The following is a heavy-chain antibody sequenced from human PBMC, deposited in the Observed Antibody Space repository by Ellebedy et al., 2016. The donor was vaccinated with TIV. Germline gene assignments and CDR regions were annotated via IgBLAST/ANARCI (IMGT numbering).Heavy chain of an antibody. Sequence: MPGGSLRLSCTLSGGSVSSGRYYWSWIRQPPGKGLEWVGYIYYSGSTNYNPSLKSRVTISIDTSKNQFSLRLTSVTAADTAVYYCARDDPSGWLDPWGQGTLVTVSS. CDR2: IYYSGST. CDR1: GGSVSSGRYY. J-gene: IGHJ5*02. V-gene: IGHV4-61*01. CDR3: ARDDPSGWLDP. D-gene: IGHD3-10*01.